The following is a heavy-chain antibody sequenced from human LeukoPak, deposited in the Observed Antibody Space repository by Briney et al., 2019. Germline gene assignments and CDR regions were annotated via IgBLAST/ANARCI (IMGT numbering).Heavy chain of an antibody. J-gene: IGHJ4*02. CDR1: GGSASSGSYY. V-gene: IGHV4-61*01. CDR2: IYYSGST. CDR3: ARDSYGDLNY. Sequence: SETLSLTCTVSGGSASSGSYYWSWIRQPPGKGLEWIGYIYYSGSTNYNPSLKSRVTISVDTSKNQFSLKLSSVTAADTAVYYCARDSYGDLNYWGQGTLVTVSS. D-gene: IGHD4-17*01.